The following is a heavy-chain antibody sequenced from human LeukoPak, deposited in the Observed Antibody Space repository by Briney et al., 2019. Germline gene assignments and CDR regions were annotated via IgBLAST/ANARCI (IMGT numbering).Heavy chain of an antibody. D-gene: IGHD3-10*01. Sequence: ASVKVSCKASGYTFTGYYMHWVRQAPGQGLEWMGWINPNSGGTNYAQKFQGRVIMTRDTSISTAYMELSRLRSDDTAVYYCARGDKKRYGSGSDAFDIWGQGTMVTVSS. CDR1: GYTFTGYY. CDR3: ARGDKKRYGSGSDAFDI. CDR2: INPNSGGT. V-gene: IGHV1-2*02. J-gene: IGHJ3*02.